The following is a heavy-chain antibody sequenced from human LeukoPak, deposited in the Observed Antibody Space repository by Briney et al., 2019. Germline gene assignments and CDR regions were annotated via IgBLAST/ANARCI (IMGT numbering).Heavy chain of an antibody. CDR3: AREGLYWNYGDY. CDR1: GFTFSSYL. CDR2: IKQDGSEK. V-gene: IGHV3-7*01. Sequence: GGSLRLSCAASGFTFSSYLWSWVGQAPGKGLEGVANIKQDGSEKYYVDSVKGRFTISRDNAKNSLYLQMNSLRAEDTAVYYCAREGLYWNYGDYWGQGTLVTVSS. D-gene: IGHD1-7*01. J-gene: IGHJ4*02.